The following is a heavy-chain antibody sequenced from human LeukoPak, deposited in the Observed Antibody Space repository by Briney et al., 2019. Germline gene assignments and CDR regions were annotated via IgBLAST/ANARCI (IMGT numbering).Heavy chain of an antibody. CDR1: GGSFSSYY. Sequence: SETLSLTCALSGGSFSSYYWTWSCHPPRPGLELIGETNHSRSTNYNPSLKSRVTISVDTSKSQVSLKLSSVPAADTAVYYCARGLIDSTSDYCGQGTLVTVSS. J-gene: IGHJ4*02. CDR2: TNHSRST. CDR3: ARGLIDSTSDY. D-gene: IGHD6-6*01. V-gene: IGHV4-34*01.